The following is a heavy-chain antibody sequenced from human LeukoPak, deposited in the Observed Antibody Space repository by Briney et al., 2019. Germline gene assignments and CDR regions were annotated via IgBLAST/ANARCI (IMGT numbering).Heavy chain of an antibody. D-gene: IGHD3-22*01. J-gene: IGHJ4*02. CDR3: ARQYYYDSSGSEGN. CDR2: ITPILGIA. Sequence: SVKVSCKASGGTFSSYAISWVRHAPGQGLEWMGRITPILGIAYYAQKFQGRVTITADKSTSTAYMELSSLRSEDTAVYYCARQYYYDSSGSEGNWGQGTLVTVSS. CDR1: GGTFSSYA. V-gene: IGHV1-69*04.